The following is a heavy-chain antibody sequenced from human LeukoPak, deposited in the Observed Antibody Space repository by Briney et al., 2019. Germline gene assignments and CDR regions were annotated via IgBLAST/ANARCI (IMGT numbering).Heavy chain of an antibody. CDR2: FSYSGNI. V-gene: IGHV4-39*01. D-gene: IGHD3-10*01. CDR1: GASINSGTYY. Sequence: SETLSLTCTVSGASINSGTYYWGWVRQPPGKGLEWIGTFSYSGNIYYNPSLKSRVTISVDMSKNQFSLELTSVTAADTAVYYCARRSYGVPFDPWGQGILVTVS. J-gene: IGHJ5*02. CDR3: ARRSYGVPFDP.